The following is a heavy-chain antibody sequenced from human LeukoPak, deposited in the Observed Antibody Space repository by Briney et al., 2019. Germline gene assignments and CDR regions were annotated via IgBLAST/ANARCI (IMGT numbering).Heavy chain of an antibody. CDR3: ARVPHGETIFGVVLYWFDP. Sequence: LETLPLTCTVSGGSISSYYWSWIRQPAGKGLEWIGSIYHSGSTYYNPSLKSRVTISVDTSKNQFSLKLSSVTAADTAVYYCARVPHGETIFGVVLYWFDPWGQGTLVTVSS. V-gene: IGHV4-4*07. D-gene: IGHD3-3*01. J-gene: IGHJ5*02. CDR1: GGSISSYY. CDR2: IYHSGST.